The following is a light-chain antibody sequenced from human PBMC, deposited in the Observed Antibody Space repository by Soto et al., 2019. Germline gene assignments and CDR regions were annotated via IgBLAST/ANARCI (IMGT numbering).Light chain of an antibody. CDR1: QGVSSY. J-gene: IGKJ5*01. Sequence: VLTQSPATLSLSPGERVTLSCRASQGVSSYLAWYQQKPGQAPRLLIYDASNRATGIPARFSGTGSGTDVTLTINNLEPEDVAVYYCQVRTNWSIAFGRGTRLDIK. CDR2: DAS. V-gene: IGKV3-11*01. CDR3: QVRTNWSIA.